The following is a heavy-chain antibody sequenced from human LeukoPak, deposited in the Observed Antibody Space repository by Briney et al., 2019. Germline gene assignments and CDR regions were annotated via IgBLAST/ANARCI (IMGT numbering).Heavy chain of an antibody. V-gene: IGHV4-38-2*02. CDR1: GYSISSGYY. Sequence: SETLSLTCAVSGYSISSGYYWGWIRQPPGKGLEWIGSIYHSGSAYYNPSLKSRVTISLDTSKNQFSLKLSSVTAADTAVYYGAREEMGGIDYWGQGTLVTVSS. CDR2: IYHSGSA. CDR3: AREEMGGIDY. J-gene: IGHJ4*02. D-gene: IGHD5-24*01.